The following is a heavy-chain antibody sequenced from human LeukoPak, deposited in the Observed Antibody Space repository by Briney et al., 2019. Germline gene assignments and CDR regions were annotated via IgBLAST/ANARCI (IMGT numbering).Heavy chain of an antibody. CDR2: IKSKTDGGTT. Sequence: GGSLRLSCAASGFTFNNAWMSWVRQAPGKGLEGVGRIKSKTDGGTTDYAAPVKGRCTISRDESKNTLYRQMNSLRDEDTAVYYCAKKGTTVAGNTWFDPWGQGTLVAVSS. V-gene: IGHV3-15*01. D-gene: IGHD6-19*01. J-gene: IGHJ5*02. CDR1: GFTFNNAW. CDR3: AKKGTTVAGNTWFDP.